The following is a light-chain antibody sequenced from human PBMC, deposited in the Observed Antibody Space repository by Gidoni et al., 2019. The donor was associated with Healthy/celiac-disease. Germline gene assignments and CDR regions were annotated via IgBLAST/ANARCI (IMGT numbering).Light chain of an antibody. CDR2: RNN. Sequence: QSVLTPPPSSSGTPGPRVTISWSVSSSNIGSNYVYGYQQLPGTAPKRLIYRNNQRPSGVPDRFSGSKSGTSASLAISGLRSEDEADYYCAAWDDSLSGWVFGGGTKLTVL. CDR1: SSNIGSNY. CDR3: AAWDDSLSGWV. J-gene: IGLJ3*02. V-gene: IGLV1-47*01.